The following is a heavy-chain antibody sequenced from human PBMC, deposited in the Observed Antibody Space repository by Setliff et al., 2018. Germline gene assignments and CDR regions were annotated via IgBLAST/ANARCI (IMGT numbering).Heavy chain of an antibody. CDR2: IRSKANSNTL. Sequence: GGSLRLSCAASGFTFNNAWMSWVRQAPGKGLEWIGRIRSKANSNTLEYAVSLKGRVTISRDDSKNSLYLQMNSLKTEDTAIYYCARYSKLPHAFDVWGQGTMVTVSS. CDR1: GFTFNNAW. J-gene: IGHJ3*01. D-gene: IGHD2-21*01. V-gene: IGHV3-72*01. CDR3: ARYSKLPHAFDV.